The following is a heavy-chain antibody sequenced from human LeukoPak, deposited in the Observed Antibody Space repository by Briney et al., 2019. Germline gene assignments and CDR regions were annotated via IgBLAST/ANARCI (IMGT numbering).Heavy chain of an antibody. CDR2: ISGSGGFT. D-gene: IGHD3-10*01. V-gene: IGHV3-23*01. CDR3: AKDLEYYGSGSLYYFDY. J-gene: IGHJ4*02. Sequence: GGSLRLSCAASGFTFSSYAMSWVRRAPGKGLEWVSGISGSGGFTYYADSVKGRFTISRDNSKNTLYLQMNSLRAEDTAVYYCAKDLEYYGSGSLYYFDYWGQGTLVTVSS. CDR1: GFTFSSYA.